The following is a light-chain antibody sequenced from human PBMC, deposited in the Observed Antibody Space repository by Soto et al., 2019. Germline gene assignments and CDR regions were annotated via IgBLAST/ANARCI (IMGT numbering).Light chain of an antibody. Sequence: QPVLTQPPSASGTPGQRVTISCSGSSSNIGGNFVFWYQLIPGTAPKLLIYTTDQRPSGVPDRFSGSTSGTSASLAISGLRSEDEAEYYCAAWDDSLSAGLFGGGTKLTVL. J-gene: IGLJ3*02. CDR3: AAWDDSLSAGL. CDR1: SSNIGGNF. CDR2: TTD. V-gene: IGLV1-47*02.